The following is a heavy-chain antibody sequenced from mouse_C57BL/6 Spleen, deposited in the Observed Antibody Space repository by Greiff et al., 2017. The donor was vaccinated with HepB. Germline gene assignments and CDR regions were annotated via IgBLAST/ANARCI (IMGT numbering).Heavy chain of an antibody. Sequence: EVMLVESGGGLVQPGGSLSLSCAASGFTFTDYYMSWVRQPPGKALEWLGFIRNKANGYTTEYSASVKGRFTISRDNSQSILYLQMNALRAEDSATYYCARLRYYYGSSYDWYFDVWGTGTTVTVSS. V-gene: IGHV7-3*01. J-gene: IGHJ1*03. CDR3: ARLRYYYGSSYDWYFDV. D-gene: IGHD1-1*01. CDR1: GFTFTDYY. CDR2: IRNKANGYTT.